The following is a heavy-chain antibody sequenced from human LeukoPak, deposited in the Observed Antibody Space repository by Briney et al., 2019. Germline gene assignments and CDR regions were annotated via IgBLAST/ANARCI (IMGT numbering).Heavy chain of an antibody. V-gene: IGHV3-23*01. D-gene: IGHD5-24*01. CDR3: AKDPRVGSRVATPCH. Sequence: PGGSLRLSCAASGFTFSSYAMSWVRQAPGKGLEWVSAISGSGGSTYYADSVKGRFTISRDNSKSTLFLQMNSLRAEDTAVYYCAKDPRVGSRVATPCHWGQGNLVTVSS. CDR2: ISGSGGST. CDR1: GFTFSSYA. J-gene: IGHJ4*02.